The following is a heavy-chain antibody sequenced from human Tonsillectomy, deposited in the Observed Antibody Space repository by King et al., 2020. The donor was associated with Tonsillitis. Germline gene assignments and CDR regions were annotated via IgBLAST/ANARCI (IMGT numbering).Heavy chain of an antibody. Sequence: EVQLVESGGGLVKPGGSLRLSCAASGFTLSNAWMNWVRQAPGKGLEWVGRIKSKTDGETTDYAAPVKGRFTISRDDSKNTLYLQMNSLKTEDTAVYYCSTDPTWIQLWLTFDYYYYGLDVWGQGTTVTVSS. J-gene: IGHJ6*02. V-gene: IGHV3-15*01. CDR1: GFTLSNAW. CDR2: IKSKTDGETT. CDR3: STDPTWIQLWLTFDYYYYGLDV. D-gene: IGHD5-18*01.